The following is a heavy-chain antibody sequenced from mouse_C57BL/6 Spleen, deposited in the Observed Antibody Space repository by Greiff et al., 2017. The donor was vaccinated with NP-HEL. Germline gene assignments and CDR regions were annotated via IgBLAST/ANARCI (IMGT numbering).Heavy chain of an antibody. CDR3: ARDGNYVAMDY. CDR1: GFTFSDYG. V-gene: IGHV5-17*01. Sequence: EVKLVESGGGLVKPGGSLKLSCAASGFTFSDYGMHWVRQAPEKGLEWVAYISSGSSTIYYADTVKGRFTISRDNAKNTLFLQMTSLRSEDTAMYYCARDGNYVAMDYWGQGTSVPVSS. CDR2: ISSGSSTI. J-gene: IGHJ4*01. D-gene: IGHD2-1*01.